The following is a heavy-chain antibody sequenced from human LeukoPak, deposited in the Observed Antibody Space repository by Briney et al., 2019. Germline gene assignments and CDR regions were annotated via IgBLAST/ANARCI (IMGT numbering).Heavy chain of an antibody. CDR3: ARKNMTMIKGTLFDY. Sequence: SETLSLTCAVYGGAFSGYYWSWIRQPPGKGLEWIGEINHSGSTDYNPSLKSRVTMSVDTSKNQFSLRLSSVTAADTAVYYCARKNMTMIKGTLFDYWGQGILVTVSS. J-gene: IGHJ4*02. CDR2: INHSGST. D-gene: IGHD3-22*01. V-gene: IGHV4-34*01. CDR1: GGAFSGYY.